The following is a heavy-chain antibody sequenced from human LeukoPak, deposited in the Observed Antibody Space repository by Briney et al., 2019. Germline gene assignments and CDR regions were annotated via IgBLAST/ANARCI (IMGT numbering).Heavy chain of an antibody. V-gene: IGHV3-23*01. D-gene: IGHD4-11*01. CDR1: GFTFSSYA. CDR2: ISGSGGST. J-gene: IGHJ4*02. Sequence: GGSLRLSCAASGFTFSSYAMSWVRQAPGKGLEWVSSISGSGGSTYYADSVKGRFTISRDNSENTVYLQMNSLRAEDTAVYYCAKDRGVTARRFDYWGQGTLVTVSS. CDR3: AKDRGVTARRFDY.